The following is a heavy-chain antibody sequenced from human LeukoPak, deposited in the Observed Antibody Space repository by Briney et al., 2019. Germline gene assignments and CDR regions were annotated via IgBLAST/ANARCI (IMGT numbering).Heavy chain of an antibody. V-gene: IGHV1-18*01. Sequence: ASVKVSCKASGYTLAYYGISWVRQAPGQGLEWMGWISADNGNTNYAQKLQGRVTMTTDTSTSTAYMELRSLRSDDTAVYYCARGAEDIVLSDYYGIDVWGQGTTVTVSS. CDR3: ARGAEDIVLSDYYGIDV. D-gene: IGHD2-8*02. CDR1: GYTLAYYG. J-gene: IGHJ6*02. CDR2: ISADNGNT.